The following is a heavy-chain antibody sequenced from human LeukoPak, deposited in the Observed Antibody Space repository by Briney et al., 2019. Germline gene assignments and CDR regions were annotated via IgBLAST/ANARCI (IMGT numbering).Heavy chain of an antibody. V-gene: IGHV4-59*08. Sequence: SETLSLTCTVSGGSISSYYWSWIRQPPGKGLEGIGYIYYSGSTNYNPSLKSRVTISVDTSKNQFSLKLSSVTAADTAVYYCASTAAAGTGYFDYWGQGTLVTVSS. CDR1: GGSISSYY. CDR2: IYYSGST. D-gene: IGHD6-13*01. CDR3: ASTAAAGTGYFDY. J-gene: IGHJ4*02.